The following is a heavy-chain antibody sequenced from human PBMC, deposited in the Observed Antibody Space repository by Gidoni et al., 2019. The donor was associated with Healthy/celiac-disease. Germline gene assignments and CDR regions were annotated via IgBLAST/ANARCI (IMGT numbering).Heavy chain of an antibody. CDR1: GWSFSGYY. J-gene: IGHJ4*02. V-gene: IGHV4-34*01. CDR2: INHSGST. Sequence: QVHLQQCAAGLLQPSETLSLTCAVYGWSFSGYYCSWLRQPPGKGLEWIGEINHSGSTNYNPTLKSRVTISVDTAKNQFSLKLSSVTAADTAVYYCARGGMRYSRYYFDYWGQGTLVTVSS. CDR3: ARGGMRYSRYYFDY. D-gene: IGHD1-26*01.